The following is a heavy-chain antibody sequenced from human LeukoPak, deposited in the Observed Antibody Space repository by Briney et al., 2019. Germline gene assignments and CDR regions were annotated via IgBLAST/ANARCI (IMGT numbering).Heavy chain of an antibody. CDR3: ARDEGDSSGWIRPFDY. V-gene: IGHV1-18*04. Sequence: ASVKVSCKASGYTFTSYGISWVRQALGQGLEWMGWISAYNGNTNYAQKLQGRVTMTTDTSTSTAYMELRSLRSDDTAVYYCARDEGDSSGWIRPFDYWGQGTLVTVSS. J-gene: IGHJ4*02. CDR1: GYTFTSYG. D-gene: IGHD6-19*01. CDR2: ISAYNGNT.